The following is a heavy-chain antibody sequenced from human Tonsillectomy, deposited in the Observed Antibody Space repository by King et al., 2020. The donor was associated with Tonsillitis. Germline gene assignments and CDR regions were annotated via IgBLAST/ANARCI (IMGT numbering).Heavy chain of an antibody. V-gene: IGHV4-39*01. CDR2: IYYSGSV. J-gene: IGHJ2*01. CDR1: GGSISSSTYY. CDR3: ARRPGGFAALSERYFDL. Sequence: QLQESGPGLVKPSETLSLTCTVSGGSISSSTYYWGWIRQPPGQGLGWIGRIYYSGSVYYNPALKSRLTISVDTSKNQFSLNLSSVTAAETAVYYCARRPGGFAALSERYFDLWARGPLVTVSS. D-gene: IGHD3-10*01.